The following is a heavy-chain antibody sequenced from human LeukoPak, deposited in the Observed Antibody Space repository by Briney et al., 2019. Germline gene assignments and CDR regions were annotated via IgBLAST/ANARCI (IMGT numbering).Heavy chain of an antibody. CDR3: ARVPITMVWGVISPYFDY. CDR2: INHSGST. Sequence: PSETLSLTCAVYGGSFSGYYWSWIRQPPGKGLEWIGEINHSGSTNYNPSLKSRVTISVDTSKNQFSLKLSSVTAADTAVYYCARVPITMVWGVISPYFDYWGQGTLVTVSS. V-gene: IGHV4-34*01. CDR1: GGSFSGYY. J-gene: IGHJ4*02. D-gene: IGHD3-10*01.